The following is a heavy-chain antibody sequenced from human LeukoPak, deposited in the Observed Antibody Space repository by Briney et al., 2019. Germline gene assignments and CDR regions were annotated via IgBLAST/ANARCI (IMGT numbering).Heavy chain of an antibody. Sequence: GGSLRLSCAASGFTFSDYYMSWIRQAPGNGLEWVSYISSSGSTIYYADSVKGRFTISRDNAKNSLYLQMNSLRAEDTAVYYCSRVMGIVATIRLFWFDPWGQGTLVTVSS. CDR3: SRVMGIVATIRLFWFDP. CDR1: GFTFSDYY. J-gene: IGHJ5*02. V-gene: IGHV3-11*01. CDR2: ISSSGSTI. D-gene: IGHD5-12*01.